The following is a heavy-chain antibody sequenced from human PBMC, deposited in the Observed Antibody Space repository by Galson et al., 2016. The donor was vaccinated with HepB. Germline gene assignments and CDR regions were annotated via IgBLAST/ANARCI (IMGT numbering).Heavy chain of an antibody. CDR1: GGSIRINSYY. Sequence: TLSLTCTVSGGSIRINSYYWTWIRQPAGKGLEWIGRIYTSGSTNYNPSLKSRVTISIDTSKNQFSLKLSSVTAADTAVYYCARGEGYNLYGGQGTLVTVSS. D-gene: IGHD5-24*01. CDR2: IYTSGST. J-gene: IGHJ4*02. CDR3: ARGEGYNLY. V-gene: IGHV4-61*02.